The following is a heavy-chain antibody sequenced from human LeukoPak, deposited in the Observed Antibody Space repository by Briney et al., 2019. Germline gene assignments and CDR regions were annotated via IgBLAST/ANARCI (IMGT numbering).Heavy chain of an antibody. CDR2: INPNGGGT. CDR3: ARSPLNYCGSGFDAFDI. CDR1: GYTFTGYY. Sequence: ASVKVSCKASGYTFTGYYMHWVRQAPGQGLEGMGRINPNGGGTNYAQKFQGRVTMTRDTSISTAYMKLSRLRSDDTAVYYCARSPLNYCGSGFDAFDIWGQGTMVTVSS. J-gene: IGHJ3*02. D-gene: IGHD3-10*01. V-gene: IGHV1-2*06.